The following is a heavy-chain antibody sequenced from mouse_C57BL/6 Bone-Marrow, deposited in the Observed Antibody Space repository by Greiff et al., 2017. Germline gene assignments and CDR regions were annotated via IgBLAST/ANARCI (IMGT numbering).Heavy chain of an antibody. V-gene: IGHV2-6*03. Sequence: VKLMESGPGLVAPSQSLSITCTVSGFSLTSYGVHWVRQPPGKGLEWLVVIWSDGSTTYNSALKSRLSNSKDNSNSQVFLKMNSLQTDDKAMYYCARPPDYDGYARDYWGQGTSVTVSS. CDR1: GFSLTSYG. D-gene: IGHD1-1*01. J-gene: IGHJ4*01. CDR3: ARPPDYDGYARDY. CDR2: IWSDGST.